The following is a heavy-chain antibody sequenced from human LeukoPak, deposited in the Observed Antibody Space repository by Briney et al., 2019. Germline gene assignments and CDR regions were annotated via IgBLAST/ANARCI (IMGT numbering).Heavy chain of an antibody. J-gene: IGHJ5*02. CDR2: IYYSGST. CDR1: SGSISSYY. CDR3: ARQHDYGDYWFDP. V-gene: IGHV4-59*08. D-gene: IGHD4-17*01. Sequence: PSETLSLTCTVSSGSISSYYWSWIRQSPGKGLEWIGYIYYSGSTDYSPSLKSRVTVSADTSMNQFSLKLSSVTAADTAVYYCARQHDYGDYWFDPWGQGTLVTVSS.